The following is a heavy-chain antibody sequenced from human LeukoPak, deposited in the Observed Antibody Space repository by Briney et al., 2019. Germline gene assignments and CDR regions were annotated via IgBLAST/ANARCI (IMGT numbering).Heavy chain of an antibody. J-gene: IGHJ4*02. Sequence: SETLSLTCAVSGVSFDDYYWSWVRQTPGKGLEWIGEINHSGYTNDNPSLKSRVTLSIDTSRKQFSLNLRSVTVADAGIYYCTRMTRGHDYWGQGTQVSVSS. D-gene: IGHD4-11*01. CDR1: GVSFDDYY. CDR3: TRMTRGHDY. CDR2: INHSGYT. V-gene: IGHV4-34*01.